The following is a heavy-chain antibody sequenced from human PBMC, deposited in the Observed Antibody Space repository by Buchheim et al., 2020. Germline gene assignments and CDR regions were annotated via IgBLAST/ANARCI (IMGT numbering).Heavy chain of an antibody. D-gene: IGHD3-22*01. V-gene: IGHV4-34*01. CDR1: GGSFSGYY. CDR3: ARARGRHYYDSSGYYYRGFGWFDP. J-gene: IGHJ5*02. Sequence: QVQLQQWGAGLLKPSETLSLTCAVYGGSFSGYYWSWIRQPPGKGLEWIGEINHSGSTNYNPSLKSRVTISVDTSKNQFSLKLSSVTAADTAVYYCARARGRHYYDSSGYYYRGFGWFDPWGQGTL. CDR2: INHSGST.